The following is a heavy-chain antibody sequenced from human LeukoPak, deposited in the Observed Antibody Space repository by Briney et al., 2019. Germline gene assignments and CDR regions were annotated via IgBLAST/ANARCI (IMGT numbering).Heavy chain of an antibody. Sequence: GGSLRLSCAASGFTVSSNYMSWVRQAPGKGLEWVSVIYSGGSTYYADSVKGRFTISRDNSKNTLYLQMNSLRAEDTAVYYCARTLAVAGTWWFDPWGQGTLVTVSS. J-gene: IGHJ5*02. CDR1: GFTVSSNY. D-gene: IGHD6-19*01. CDR2: IYSGGST. V-gene: IGHV3-53*01. CDR3: ARTLAVAGTWWFDP.